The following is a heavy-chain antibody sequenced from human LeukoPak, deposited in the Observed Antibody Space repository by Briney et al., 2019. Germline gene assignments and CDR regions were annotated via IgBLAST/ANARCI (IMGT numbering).Heavy chain of an antibody. Sequence: GGSLRLSCAASEFIFSGYWMNWVRQAPGKGLEWVANIKQDGSEKQYVDSVRGRFTISRDNAKNSLYLQMNSLRVEDTAVYYCARAKIPAAIMGWFDPWGQGSLVTVSS. D-gene: IGHD2-2*01. J-gene: IGHJ5*02. CDR1: EFIFSGYW. V-gene: IGHV3-7*01. CDR2: IKQDGSEK. CDR3: ARAKIPAAIMGWFDP.